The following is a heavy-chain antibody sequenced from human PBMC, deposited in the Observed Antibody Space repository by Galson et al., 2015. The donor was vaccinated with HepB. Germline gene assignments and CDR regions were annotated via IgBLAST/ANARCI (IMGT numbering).Heavy chain of an antibody. Sequence: SVKVSCKASGGTFSSYAISWVRQAPGQGLEWMGGIIPIFGTANYAQKFQGRVTITADESTSTAYMELSSLRSEDTAVYYCARSDCTGGVCYKEGIWYYYYMDVWGKGTTVTVSS. CDR1: GGTFSSYA. D-gene: IGHD2-8*02. CDR2: IIPIFGTA. V-gene: IGHV1-69*13. CDR3: ARSDCTGGVCYKEGIWYYYYMDV. J-gene: IGHJ6*03.